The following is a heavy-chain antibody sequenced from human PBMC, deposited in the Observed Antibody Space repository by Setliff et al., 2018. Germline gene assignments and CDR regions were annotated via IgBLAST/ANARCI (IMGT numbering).Heavy chain of an antibody. CDR1: GDSISSGSYH. Sequence: SETLSLTCTVSGDSISSGSYHWSWIRKPAGKGLEWIERIHPSGSTNYNPSLKSRVTISVDTSKNQFSLKVSSVTAADTAVYYCARTTGSTHNWLDPWGPGTLVTVSS. D-gene: IGHD1-1*01. CDR2: IHPSGST. CDR3: ARTTGSTHNWLDP. V-gene: IGHV4-61*02. J-gene: IGHJ5*02.